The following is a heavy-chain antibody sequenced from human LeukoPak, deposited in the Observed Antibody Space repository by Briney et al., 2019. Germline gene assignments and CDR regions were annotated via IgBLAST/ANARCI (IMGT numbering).Heavy chain of an antibody. CDR1: GGSISSDNYY. D-gene: IGHD4-23*01. CDR2: IYTSGTT. J-gene: IGHJ4*02. CDR3: ARVPYGGYLDY. V-gene: IGHV4-61*09. Sequence: SQTLSLTCTVSGGSISSDNYYWTWIRQPAGKGLEWIGHIYTSGTTNYNPSLKSRVTILLDTSKNQFSLNLTSVTAADTAVYYCARVPYGGYLDYWGQGTLVTVSS.